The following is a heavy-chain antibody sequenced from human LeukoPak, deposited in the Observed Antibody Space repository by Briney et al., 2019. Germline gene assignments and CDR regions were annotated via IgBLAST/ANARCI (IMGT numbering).Heavy chain of an antibody. CDR1: GYTFTSYG. J-gene: IGHJ4*02. Sequence: GASVKVSCKASGYTFTSYGISWARQAPGQGLEWMGWISAYNGNTNYAQKLQGRVTMTTDTSTSTAYMELRSLRSDDTAVYYCARDIALTYYDFWSGAYYFDYWGQGTLVTVSS. V-gene: IGHV1-18*01. CDR3: ARDIALTYYDFWSGAYYFDY. CDR2: ISAYNGNT. D-gene: IGHD3-3*01.